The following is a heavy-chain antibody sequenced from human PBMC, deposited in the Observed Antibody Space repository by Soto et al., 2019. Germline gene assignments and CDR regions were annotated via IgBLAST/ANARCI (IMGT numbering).Heavy chain of an antibody. CDR1: GGAFNNYA. CDR2: IVPVFPSV. V-gene: IGHV1-69*18. CDR3: AREMPSTAAAYFYYGLND. D-gene: IGHD6-13*01. J-gene: IGHJ6*02. Sequence: QVQLVQSGAEVKRPGSSVKVSCKAAGGAFNNYAIYWVRQAPGQGLEWLGTIVPVFPSVYYAPRFQGRLTITADGSTDTVYMMLTSLKSEDTAVYYCAREMPSTAAAYFYYGLNDWGQVTSVNVSS.